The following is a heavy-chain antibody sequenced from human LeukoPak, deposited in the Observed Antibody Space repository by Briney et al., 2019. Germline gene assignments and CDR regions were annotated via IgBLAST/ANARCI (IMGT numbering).Heavy chain of an antibody. Sequence: PGRSLRLSCAASGFTFSSYGMHWVRQAPGKGLEWVAVIWYDGSNKYYADSVKGRFTISRDNSKNTLYLQMNSLRAEDTAVYYCARDAPGWRTVTTPSIWGQGTMVTVSS. CDR1: GFTFSSYG. V-gene: IGHV3-33*08. CDR3: ARDAPGWRTVTTPSI. CDR2: IWYDGSNK. J-gene: IGHJ3*02. D-gene: IGHD4-17*01.